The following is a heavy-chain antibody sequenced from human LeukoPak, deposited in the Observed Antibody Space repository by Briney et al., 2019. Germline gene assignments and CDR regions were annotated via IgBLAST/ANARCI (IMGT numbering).Heavy chain of an antibody. Sequence: KPSETLSLTCAVSGGSISSGGYSWSWIRQPPGKGLEWIGYTYHSGSTYYNPSLKSRITISVDRSKNQFSLKLSSVTAADTAVYYCARVSDYGDYGVVYWGQGTLVTVSS. CDR2: TYHSGST. CDR3: ARVSDYGDYGVVY. CDR1: GGSISSGGYS. D-gene: IGHD4-17*01. J-gene: IGHJ4*02. V-gene: IGHV4-30-2*01.